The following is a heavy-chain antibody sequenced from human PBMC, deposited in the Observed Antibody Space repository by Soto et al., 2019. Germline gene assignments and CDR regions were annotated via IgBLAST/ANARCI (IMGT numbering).Heavy chain of an antibody. CDR3: AIGLYSSGYSNFDY. J-gene: IGHJ4*02. CDR1: GDTFSSYA. Sequence: QVQLVQSGAEVKKPGSSVKVSCKASGDTFSSYAISWVRQAPGQGLEWMGGIIPIFGTANYAQKFQGRVTITADKSTSTAYMELSSLRSEDTAVSYCAIGLYSSGYSNFDYWGQGTLVTVSS. D-gene: IGHD3-22*01. CDR2: IIPIFGTA. V-gene: IGHV1-69*06.